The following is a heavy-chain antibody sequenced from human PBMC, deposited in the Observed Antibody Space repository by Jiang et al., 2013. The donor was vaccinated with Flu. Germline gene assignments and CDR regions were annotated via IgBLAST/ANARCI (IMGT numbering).Heavy chain of an antibody. Sequence: SQTLSLTCAISGDSVSSNSAAWNWIRQSPSRGLEWLGRTYYRSKWYNDYAVSVKSRITINPDTSKNQFSLQLNSVTPEDTAVYYCARDRSRNHVLRYFDWLSETPTYFEYWGQGTLVTVSS. CDR1: GDSVSSNSAA. D-gene: IGHD3-9*01. V-gene: IGHV6-1*01. CDR2: TYYRSKWYN. J-gene: IGHJ4*02. CDR3: ARDRSRNHVLRYFDWLSETPTYFEY.